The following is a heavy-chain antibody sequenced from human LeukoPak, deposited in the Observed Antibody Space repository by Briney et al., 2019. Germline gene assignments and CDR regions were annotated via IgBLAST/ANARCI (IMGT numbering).Heavy chain of an antibody. Sequence: GGSLRLSCAASGFTFRDYYMTWLRQAPGKGLEWLSYISNSGSTVFYADSIKGRFTVSRDNAKRSLYLQIESLRDDDTAVYHCALGTINRDYYFGMDVWGQGTTVTVSS. CDR3: ALGTINRDYYFGMDV. J-gene: IGHJ6*02. CDR1: GFTFRDYY. V-gene: IGHV3-11*01. D-gene: IGHD2-8*01. CDR2: ISNSGSTV.